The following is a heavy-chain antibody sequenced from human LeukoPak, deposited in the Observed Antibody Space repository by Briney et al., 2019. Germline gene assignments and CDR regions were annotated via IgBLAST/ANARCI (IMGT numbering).Heavy chain of an antibody. Sequence: SETLSLTCAVYGGSFSGYYWSWIRQPPGKGLQWIGEINHTGSTNYNPSLKSRVTISVDTSKNQFSLKLSSVTAADTAVYYCARFIAGPPDYWGQGTLVTVSS. CDR3: ARFIAGPPDY. CDR1: GGSFSGYY. CDR2: INHTGST. J-gene: IGHJ4*02. V-gene: IGHV4-34*01. D-gene: IGHD6-13*01.